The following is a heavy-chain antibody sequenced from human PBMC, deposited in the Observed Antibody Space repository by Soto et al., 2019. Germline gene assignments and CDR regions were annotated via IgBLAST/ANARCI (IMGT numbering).Heavy chain of an antibody. J-gene: IGHJ5*01. Sequence: EVQLVESGGGVVRPGGSLRLDCAVSGFSLDEYGMSWIRQAPGKGPEWVSGMHRNGGSTGYADSVEGRFTISRDDAKNALYLQMNSLRAEDTAFYYCARDHRWGYEYGDYGDSWGHGTLVTVSS. CDR2: MHRNGGST. V-gene: IGHV3-20*04. D-gene: IGHD4-17*01. CDR1: GFSLDEYG. CDR3: ARDHRWGYEYGDYGDS.